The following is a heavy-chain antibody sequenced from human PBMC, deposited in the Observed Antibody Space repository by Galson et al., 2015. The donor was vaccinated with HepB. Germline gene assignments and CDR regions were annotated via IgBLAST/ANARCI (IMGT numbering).Heavy chain of an antibody. V-gene: IGHV3-23*01. D-gene: IGHD1-26*01. CDR1: GFTFSTYA. Sequence: SLRLSCAASGFTFSTYAMSWVRQAPGKGLEWVSAISGSTYYADSVKGRFTISRDNSKNTLYLQMSSLRAEDTAVYYCAKGGGSRWTDAFDIWGQGTMVIVSS. CDR2: ISGST. J-gene: IGHJ3*02. CDR3: AKGGGSRWTDAFDI.